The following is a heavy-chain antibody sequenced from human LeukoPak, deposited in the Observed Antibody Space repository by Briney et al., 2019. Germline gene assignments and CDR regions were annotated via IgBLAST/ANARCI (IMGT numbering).Heavy chain of an antibody. CDR1: GGSISSYY. J-gene: IGHJ2*01. CDR2: IYYSGST. V-gene: IGHV4-59*01. D-gene: IGHD3-22*01. CDR3: ARVTYHYDSSGYYLWYFDL. Sequence: PSETLSLTCTVSGGSISSYYGSWIRQPPGKGLEWIGYIYYSGSTNYNPSLKSRVTISVDTSKNQFSLKLSSVTAADTAVYYCARVTYHYDSSGYYLWYFDLWGRGTLVTVSS.